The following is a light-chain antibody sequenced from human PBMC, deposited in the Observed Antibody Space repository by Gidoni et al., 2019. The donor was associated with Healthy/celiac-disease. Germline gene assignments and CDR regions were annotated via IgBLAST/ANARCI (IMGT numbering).Light chain of an antibody. J-gene: IGKJ3*01. Sequence: DIQMTQSPSSLSASVGDRVTITCRASQSISRYLHWYQQKPGKAPKLLIYAASSLQSGVPARFSGSGSGTDFTRTISSLQAEDFATYYGKQEFTFGPGTKVDIK. CDR2: AAS. CDR1: QSISRY. V-gene: IGKV1-39*01. CDR3: KQEFT.